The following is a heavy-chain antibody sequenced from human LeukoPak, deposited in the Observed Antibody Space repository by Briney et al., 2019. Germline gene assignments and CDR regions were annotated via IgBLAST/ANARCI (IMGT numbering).Heavy chain of an antibody. V-gene: IGHV3-74*01. CDR3: ARGAPYGDYDI. D-gene: IGHD4-17*01. CDR1: GFTFSSYW. J-gene: IGHJ3*02. CDR2: IISEGRRT. Sequence: PGGSLRLSCAASGFTFSSYWMHWVRQAPGKGLVWVSRIISEGRRTGYADSVKGRFNISRDNAKNKLYLQMNRLRAEDTAVYYCARGAPYGDYDIWGQGTMVTVSS.